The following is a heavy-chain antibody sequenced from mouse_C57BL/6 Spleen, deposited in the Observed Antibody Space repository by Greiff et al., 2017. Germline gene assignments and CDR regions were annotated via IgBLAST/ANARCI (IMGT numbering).Heavy chain of an antibody. CDR1: GFTFSDYG. Sequence: DVHLVESGGGLVKPGGSLKLSCAASGFTFSDYGMHWVRQAPEKGLEWVAYISSGSSTIYYADTVKGRFTISRDNAKNTLFLQMTSLRSEDTAMYYCARQDYYDYAMDYWGQGTSVTVSS. CDR3: ARQDYYDYAMDY. D-gene: IGHD1-1*01. J-gene: IGHJ4*01. V-gene: IGHV5-17*01. CDR2: ISSGSSTI.